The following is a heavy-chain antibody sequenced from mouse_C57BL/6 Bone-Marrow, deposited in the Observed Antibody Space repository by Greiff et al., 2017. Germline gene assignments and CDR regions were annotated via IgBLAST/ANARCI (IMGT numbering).Heavy chain of an antibody. Sequence: QVQLKQPGAELVKPGASVKMSCKASGYTFTSYWITWVKQRPGQGLEWIGDIYPGSGSTTYNEKFKSKATLTVDTSSRTAYMHLSSLTSEDSAVYYCARPYYSNYWYFDVWGTGTTVTGSS. V-gene: IGHV1-55*01. D-gene: IGHD2-5*01. CDR1: GYTFTSYW. J-gene: IGHJ1*03. CDR3: ARPYYSNYWYFDV. CDR2: IYPGSGST.